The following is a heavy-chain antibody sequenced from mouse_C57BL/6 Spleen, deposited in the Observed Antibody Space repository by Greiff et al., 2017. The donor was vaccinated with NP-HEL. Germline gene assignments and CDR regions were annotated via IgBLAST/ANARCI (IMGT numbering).Heavy chain of an antibody. CDR1: GFTFSDYG. V-gene: IGHV5-17*01. D-gene: IGHD1-1*01. Sequence: EVKLVESGGGLVKPGGSLKLSCAASGFTFSDYGMHWVRQAPEKGLEWVAYISSGSSTIYYADTVKGRFTISRDNAKNTLFLQMTSLRSEDTAMYYCARGDYGSSYGYAMDYWGQGTSVTVSS. CDR3: ARGDYGSSYGYAMDY. CDR2: ISSGSSTI. J-gene: IGHJ4*01.